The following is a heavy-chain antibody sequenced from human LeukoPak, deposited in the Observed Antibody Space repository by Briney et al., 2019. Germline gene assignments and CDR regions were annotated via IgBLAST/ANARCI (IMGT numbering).Heavy chain of an antibody. CDR2: INHSGGT. Sequence: SETLSLTCAVYGGSFSGYYWGWIRQPPGKGLEWIGEINHSGGTNYNPSLKSRVTISVDTSKNQFSLKLSSVTAADTAVYYCARGRPRCPGGVCYKRWFAPWGQGTLVTVSS. CDR3: ARGRPRCPGGVCYKRWFAP. V-gene: IGHV4-34*01. CDR1: GGSFSGYY. D-gene: IGHD2-8*02. J-gene: IGHJ5*02.